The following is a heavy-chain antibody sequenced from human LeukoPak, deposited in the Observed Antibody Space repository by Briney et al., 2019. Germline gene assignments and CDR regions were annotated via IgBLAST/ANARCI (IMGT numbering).Heavy chain of an antibody. CDR2: IYYSGST. V-gene: IGHV4-39*01. CDR3: ARGMRTAVAAYDY. Sequence: SETLSLTCTVSGGSISSSSYYWGWIRQPPGEGLEWIGSIYYSGSTYYNPPLKSRVTISVDTSKNQFSLKLSSVTAADTAVYYCARGMRTAVAAYDYWGQGTLVTVSS. CDR1: GGSISSSSYY. J-gene: IGHJ4*02. D-gene: IGHD6-19*01.